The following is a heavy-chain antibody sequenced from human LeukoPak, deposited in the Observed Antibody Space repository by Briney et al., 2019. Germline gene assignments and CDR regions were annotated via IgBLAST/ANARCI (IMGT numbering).Heavy chain of an antibody. CDR1: GFTFGDYA. CDR3: TRAGKAARPEDPIDYYYMDV. Sequence: GGSLRLSCTASGFTFGDYAMSWFRQAPGKGLEWVGFIRSKAYGGTTEYAASVKGRFTISRDDSKSIAYLQMNSLKTEDTAVYYCTRAGKAARPEDPIDYYYMDVWGKGTTVTVSS. D-gene: IGHD6-6*01. J-gene: IGHJ6*03. CDR2: IRSKAYGGTT. V-gene: IGHV3-49*03.